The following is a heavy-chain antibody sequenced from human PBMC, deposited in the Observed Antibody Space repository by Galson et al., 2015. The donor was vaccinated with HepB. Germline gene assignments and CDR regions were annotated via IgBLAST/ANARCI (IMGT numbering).Heavy chain of an antibody. CDR3: ARQGYCSSTSCSKNYYYYYYMDV. CDR1: GGSFSGYY. CDR2: INHSGST. J-gene: IGHJ6*03. D-gene: IGHD2-2*01. V-gene: IGHV4-34*01. Sequence: SETLSLTCAVYGGSFSGYYWSWIRQPPGKGLEWIGEINHSGSTNYNPSLKSRVTISVDTSKNQFSLKLSSVTAADTAVYYCARQGYCSSTSCSKNYYYYYYMDVWGKGTTVTVSS.